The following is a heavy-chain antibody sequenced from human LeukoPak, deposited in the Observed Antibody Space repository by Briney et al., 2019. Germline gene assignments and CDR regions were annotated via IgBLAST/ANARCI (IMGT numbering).Heavy chain of an antibody. D-gene: IGHD2-2*01. CDR1: GGSISSGGYY. Sequence: PSQTLSLTCTVSGGSISSGGYYWSWIRQPPGKGLEWIGYIYHSGSTYYNPSLKSRVTISVDRSKNQFSLKLSSVTAADTAVYYCARDPVVPAVYYYYGMDVWGQGTTVTVSS. CDR2: IYHSGST. CDR3: ARDPVVPAVYYYYGMDV. J-gene: IGHJ6*02. V-gene: IGHV4-30-2*01.